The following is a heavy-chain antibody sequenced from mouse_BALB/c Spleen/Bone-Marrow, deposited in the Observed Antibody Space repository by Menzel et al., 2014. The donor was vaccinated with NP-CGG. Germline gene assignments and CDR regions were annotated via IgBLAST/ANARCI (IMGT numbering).Heavy chain of an antibody. CDR1: GFNIKDTY. CDR3: XNYDYGGYIDV. CDR2: IDPANGNT. D-gene: IGHD2-4*01. Sequence: EVHLVESGAELVKPGASVKLSCTASGFNIKDTYMHWVKQRPEQGLEWIGRIDPANGNTKYDPKFQGKATITADTSSNTAYLQLSSLTSEDTAVXXXXNYDYGGYIDVWGAGTTVTVSS. J-gene: IGHJ1*01. V-gene: IGHV14-3*02.